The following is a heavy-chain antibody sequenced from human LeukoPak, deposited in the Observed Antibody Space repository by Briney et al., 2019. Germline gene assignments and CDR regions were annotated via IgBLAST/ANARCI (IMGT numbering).Heavy chain of an antibody. CDR2: FYRGDST. D-gene: IGHD3-16*01. Sequence: PGGSLRLSCAASGFTVSSSYMYWVRQAPGKGLEWVSFFYRGDSTYYAESVRGRFTISRDNSKNALYLQMNSLRAEDTAMYYCAKDRSYAFDFWGQGTLVTVSS. V-gene: IGHV3-53*01. CDR1: GFTVSSSY. J-gene: IGHJ4*02. CDR3: AKDRSYAFDF.